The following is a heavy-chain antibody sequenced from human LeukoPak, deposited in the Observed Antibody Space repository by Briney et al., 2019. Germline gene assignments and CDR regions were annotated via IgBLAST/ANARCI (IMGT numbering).Heavy chain of an antibody. D-gene: IGHD3-10*01. CDR1: GFTFSSYA. CDR3: ASSRITMVLDGP. CDR2: ISYDGSNK. V-gene: IGHV3-30-3*01. Sequence: GRSLRLSCAASGFTFSSYAMHWVRQAPGKGLEWVAVISYDGSNKYYADSVKGRFTISRDNSKNTLYLQMNSLRAEDTAVYYCASSRITMVLDGPWGQGTLVTVSS. J-gene: IGHJ5*02.